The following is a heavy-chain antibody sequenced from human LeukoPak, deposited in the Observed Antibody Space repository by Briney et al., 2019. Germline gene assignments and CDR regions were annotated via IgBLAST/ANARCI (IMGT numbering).Heavy chain of an antibody. CDR3: ARDIAAGARKGFDP. CDR2: VYYTGST. D-gene: IGHD6-13*01. Sequence: KPSETLSLTCTVSGDSMSSHYWSWIRQPPGKGLEWIGYVYYTGSTNYNPSLKSRVTMSVDTSKNQFSLNLSSVTAAGTALYFCARDIAAGARKGFDPWGQGTLVTVSS. CDR1: GDSMSSHY. V-gene: IGHV4-59*11. J-gene: IGHJ5*02.